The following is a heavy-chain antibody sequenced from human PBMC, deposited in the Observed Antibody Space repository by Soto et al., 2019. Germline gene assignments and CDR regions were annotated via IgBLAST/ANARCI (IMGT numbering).Heavy chain of an antibody. D-gene: IGHD6-6*01. Sequence: SETLSLTCTVSRGSISSGGYYWSWIRQHPGKGLEWIGCIYYSGSTYYNPSLKSRVTISVDTSKNQFSLKLSSVTAADTAVYYCARSREHSSSSTHYRGAATLGTVFS. V-gene: IGHV4-31*03. CDR2: IYYSGST. CDR1: RGSISSGGYY. CDR3: ARSREHSSSSTHY. J-gene: IGHJ4*02.